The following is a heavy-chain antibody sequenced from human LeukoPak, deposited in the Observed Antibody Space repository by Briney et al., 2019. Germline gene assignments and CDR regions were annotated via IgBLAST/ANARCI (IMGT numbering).Heavy chain of an antibody. CDR3: ARLSGYYQNLFDP. Sequence: GGSLRLSCAASGFTVSSNYMSWVRQAPGKGLEWVSVIYSGGSTYYADSVKGRFTISRDNSKKTLYLQMNSLRAEDTAVYYCARLSGYYQNLFDPWGQGTLVTVSS. CDR1: GFTVSSNY. V-gene: IGHV3-66*02. J-gene: IGHJ5*02. CDR2: IYSGGST. D-gene: IGHD3-22*01.